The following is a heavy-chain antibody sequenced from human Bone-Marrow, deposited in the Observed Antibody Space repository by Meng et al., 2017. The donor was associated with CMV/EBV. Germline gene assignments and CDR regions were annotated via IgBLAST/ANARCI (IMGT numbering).Heavy chain of an antibody. CDR2: ISYDGSNK. CDR1: GFTFSSYA. V-gene: IGHV3-30-3*01. J-gene: IGHJ4*02. Sequence: GESLKISCAASGFTFSSYAMHWVRQAPGKGLEWVAVISYDGSNKYYADSVKGRFTISRDNSKNTLYLQMNSLRAEDTAVYYCARDPIGYYDSSGPDYWGQGTLVTVSS. CDR3: ARDPIGYYDSSGPDY. D-gene: IGHD3-22*01.